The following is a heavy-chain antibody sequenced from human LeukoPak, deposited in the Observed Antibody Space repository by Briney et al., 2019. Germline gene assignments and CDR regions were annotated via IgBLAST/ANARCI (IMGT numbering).Heavy chain of an antibody. V-gene: IGHV1-8*03. D-gene: IGHD4-17*01. J-gene: IGHJ4*02. CDR1: GYTFTSYD. CDR2: MNPNSGNT. Sequence: ASVKVSCKASGYTFTSYDINWVRQATGQGLEWMGWMNPNSGNTGYAQKFQGRVTITRNTSISTAYMELSSLRSEDTAVYYCARVKKSNGDYVGFDYWGQGSLVTVSS. CDR3: ARVKKSNGDYVGFDY.